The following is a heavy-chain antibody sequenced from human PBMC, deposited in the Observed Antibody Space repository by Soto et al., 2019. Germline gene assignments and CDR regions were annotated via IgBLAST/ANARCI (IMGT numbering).Heavy chain of an antibody. CDR1: GFTFSSYA. CDR2: ISYDGSNK. Sequence: PGGSLRLSCAASGFTFSSYAMHWVRQAPGEGLEWVAVISYDGSNKYYADSVKGRFTISRDNSKNTLYLQMNSLRAEDTAVYYCARALRGLRYFDWLLNYYYGMDVWGQGTTVTVSS. V-gene: IGHV3-30-3*01. D-gene: IGHD3-9*01. J-gene: IGHJ6*02. CDR3: ARALRGLRYFDWLLNYYYGMDV.